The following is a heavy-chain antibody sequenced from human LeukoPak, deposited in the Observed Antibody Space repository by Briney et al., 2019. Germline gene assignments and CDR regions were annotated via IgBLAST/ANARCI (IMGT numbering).Heavy chain of an antibody. CDR3: AKERSLEIAVAGTVFDY. V-gene: IGHV3-66*01. D-gene: IGHD6-19*01. Sequence: GGSLRLSCAASGFTVSSNYMGWVRQAPGKGLEWVSVIYIGGDTYYADSVKGRFTISRDNSKNMIYLEMSSLKAEDTAVYYCAKERSLEIAVAGTVFDYWGQGTLVTVSS. CDR1: GFTVSSNY. CDR2: IYIGGDT. J-gene: IGHJ4*02.